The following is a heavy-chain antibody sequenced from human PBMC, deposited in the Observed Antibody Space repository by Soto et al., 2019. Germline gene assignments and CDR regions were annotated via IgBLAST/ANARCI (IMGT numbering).Heavy chain of an antibody. J-gene: IGHJ4*02. V-gene: IGHV4-31*03. Sequence: PSETLSLSCTVSGGSISSGGYYWNWIRQHPGKGLDWIGYIFYGGSTYYNPSLKSRVTISVDTSRNQFSLELSSVTAADTAVYYCATGVKYSSGYLDSWGQGTLVTSPQ. CDR3: ATGVKYSSGYLDS. CDR2: IFYGGST. CDR1: GGSISSGGYY. D-gene: IGHD3-22*01.